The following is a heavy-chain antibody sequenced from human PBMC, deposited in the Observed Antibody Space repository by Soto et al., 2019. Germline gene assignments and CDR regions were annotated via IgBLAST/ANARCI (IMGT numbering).Heavy chain of an antibody. CDR3: SRHPTVLWFGDGPDY. D-gene: IGHD3-10*01. J-gene: IGHJ4*02. CDR1: NGSISSSISY. CDR2: IYYNGNT. Sequence: QPQLQESGPGLVKPSETLSLTCTVSNGSISSSISYWGWIRQPPGGGRAWIGSIYYNGNTYYNPSLTSQVTLFVDTDNNKFSLKLSAVTAADTDVYYYSRHPTVLWFGDGPDYWGQGTLVTVSS. V-gene: IGHV4-39*01.